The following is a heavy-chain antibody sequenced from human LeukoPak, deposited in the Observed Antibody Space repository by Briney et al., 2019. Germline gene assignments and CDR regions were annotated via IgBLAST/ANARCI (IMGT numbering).Heavy chain of an antibody. CDR2: ISSSSSYI. J-gene: IGHJ4*02. CDR3: ARGSSSWDFDY. V-gene: IGHV3-21*01. CDR1: GFTFSSYS. Sequence: GGSLRLSCAASGFTFSSYSMNWVRQAPGKGLEWVSSISSSSSYIYYADSVKGRFIISRDNAKNSLYLQMNSLRAEDTAVYYCARGSSSWDFDYWGQGTLVTVSS. D-gene: IGHD6-13*01.